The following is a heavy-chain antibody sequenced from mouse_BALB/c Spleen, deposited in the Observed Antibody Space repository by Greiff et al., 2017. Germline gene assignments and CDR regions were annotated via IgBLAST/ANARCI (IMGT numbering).Heavy chain of an antibody. J-gene: IGHJ2*01. D-gene: IGHD2-13*01. Sequence: QVQLQQPGAELVMPGASVKMSCKASGYTFTDYWMHWVKQRPGQGLEWIGAIDTSDSYTSYNQKFKGKATLTVDESSSTAYMQLSSLTSEDSAVYYCARGGEDYWGQGTTLTVSS. CDR3: ARGGEDY. CDR2: IDTSDSYT. CDR1: GYTFTDYW. V-gene: IGHV1-69*01.